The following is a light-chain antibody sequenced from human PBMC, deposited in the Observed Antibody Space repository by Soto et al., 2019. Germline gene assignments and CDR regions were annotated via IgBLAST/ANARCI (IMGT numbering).Light chain of an antibody. J-gene: IGKJ5*01. V-gene: IGKV2D-29*02. CDR2: EVS. CDR3: MQSTQLPPT. CDR1: RSLLHITGETF. Sequence: IGMSQTPLSLSVAPGQPASISSQTSRSLLHITGETFLFWYLQKPGQSPQLPIYEVSTRVSGVPDRFSGSGSGTDFTLEISRVETDDVGIYYCMQSTQLPPTFGQGTLLE.